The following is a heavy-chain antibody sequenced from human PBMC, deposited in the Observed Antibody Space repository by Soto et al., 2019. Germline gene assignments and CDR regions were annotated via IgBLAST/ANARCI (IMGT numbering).Heavy chain of an antibody. Sequence: SETLSLTCTVSGGSISGYYWSWIRQPPGKGLEWFGYIYYSGSTNYNPSLKSRVTISVDTSKNQFSLKLTSVTAADTAVYYCARHDGSTTTCHPHFDSWGQGILVPVSS. D-gene: IGHD2-2*01. CDR1: GGSISGYY. CDR2: IYYSGST. J-gene: IGHJ4*02. CDR3: ARHDGSTTTCHPHFDS. V-gene: IGHV4-59*08.